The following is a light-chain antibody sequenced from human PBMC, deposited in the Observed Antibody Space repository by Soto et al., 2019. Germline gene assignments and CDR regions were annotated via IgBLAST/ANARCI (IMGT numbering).Light chain of an antibody. CDR3: QQYGSSPRT. V-gene: IGKV3-20*01. CDR1: QSVDNSN. Sequence: ESVLTQSPGTLSLSPGERATQSCRASQSVDNSNLAWYQQKLGRAPRLLISGASTRATGIPDRFSGSGSETDFTLTIARLEPEDFAVYYCQQYGSSPRTFGQGTRLAIK. CDR2: GAS. J-gene: IGKJ5*01.